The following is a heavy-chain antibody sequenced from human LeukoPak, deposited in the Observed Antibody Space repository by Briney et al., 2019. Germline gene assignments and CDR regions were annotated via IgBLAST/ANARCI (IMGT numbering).Heavy chain of an antibody. CDR1: GGTFSSYA. D-gene: IGHD6-19*01. CDR2: IIPIFGTA. V-gene: IGHV1-69*06. J-gene: IGHJ4*02. Sequence: SVKVSCKASGGTFSSYAISWVRQAPGQGLEGMGGIIPIFGTANYAQKFQGRVTITADKSTSTAYMELSSLRSEDTAVYYCARDRSSGWFFDYWGQGTLVTVSS. CDR3: ARDRSSGWFFDY.